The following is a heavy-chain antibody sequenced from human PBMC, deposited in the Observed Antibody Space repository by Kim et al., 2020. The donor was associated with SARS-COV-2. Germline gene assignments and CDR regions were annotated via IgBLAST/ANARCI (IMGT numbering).Heavy chain of an antibody. V-gene: IGHV3-15*01. CDR2: IKTKTDGGTT. D-gene: IGHD3-16*01. J-gene: IGHJ4*02. Sequence: GGSLRLSCAASGFTFSNTWMSWVRQAPGKGLEWVGCIKTKTDGGTTDYAAPVKGRFIISRDDSRNTLYLQMNSLKTEDTAVYYCSTHGGYWGQGTLVTVS. CDR3: STHGGY. CDR1: GFTFSNTW.